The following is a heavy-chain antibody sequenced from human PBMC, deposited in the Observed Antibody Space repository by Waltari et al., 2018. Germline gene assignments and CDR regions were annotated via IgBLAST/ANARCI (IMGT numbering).Heavy chain of an antibody. CDR2: INHSGST. J-gene: IGHJ1*01. CDR1: GGSFSGYY. Sequence: QVQLQQWGAGLLKPSETLSLTCAVYGGSFSGYYWSWIRQPPGKGLEWIGEINHSGSTNYNPSLKSRVTISVDTSKNQFSLKLSSVTAADTAVYYCARGLYYYDSSGYYHPFQHWGQGTLVTVSS. CDR3: ARGLYYYDSSGYYHPFQH. D-gene: IGHD3-22*01. V-gene: IGHV4-34*01.